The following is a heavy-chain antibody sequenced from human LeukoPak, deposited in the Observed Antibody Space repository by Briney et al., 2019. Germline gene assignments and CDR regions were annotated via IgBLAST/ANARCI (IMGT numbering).Heavy chain of an antibody. V-gene: IGHV3-30-3*01. J-gene: IGHJ1*01. CDR3: ARERNTVVNIAEYFQH. CDR1: GFTFSSYA. Sequence: GGSLRLSCAASGFTFSSYAMHWVRQAPGKGLEWVAVISYDGSNKYYADSVKGRFTISRDNSKNTLYLQLNSLRAEDTVVYYCARERNTVVNIAEYFQHWGQGTLVTVSS. CDR2: ISYDGSNK. D-gene: IGHD4-23*01.